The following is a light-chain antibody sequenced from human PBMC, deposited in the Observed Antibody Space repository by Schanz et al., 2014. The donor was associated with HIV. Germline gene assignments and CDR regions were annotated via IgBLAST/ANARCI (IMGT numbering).Light chain of an antibody. CDR3: AAWDDSLSGFYV. J-gene: IGLJ1*01. CDR2: SNN. CDR1: SSNIGSNT. V-gene: IGLV1-44*01. Sequence: QSVLTQPPSASGTPGQRVTISCSGSSSNIGSNTVNWYQQLPGTAPKLLIHSNNQRPSGVPDRFSGSKSGTSASLAISGLQSEDEAEYYCAAWDDSLSGFYVFGTGTKLTVL.